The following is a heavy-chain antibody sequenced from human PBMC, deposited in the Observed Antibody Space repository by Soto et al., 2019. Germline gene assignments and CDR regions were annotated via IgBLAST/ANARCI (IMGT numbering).Heavy chain of an antibody. Sequence: GGSLRLSCAASEFNFSSYAMHWVRQAPGKGLEWVAVISYDGSNKYYADSVKGRFTISGDNSKNTLYLQMNSLRAEDTAAYYCAKEGDLHDFWSGYGLDVWGQGTTVTVSS. J-gene: IGHJ6*02. CDR2: ISYDGSNK. CDR3: AKEGDLHDFWSGYGLDV. CDR1: EFNFSSYA. D-gene: IGHD3-3*01. V-gene: IGHV3-30-3*01.